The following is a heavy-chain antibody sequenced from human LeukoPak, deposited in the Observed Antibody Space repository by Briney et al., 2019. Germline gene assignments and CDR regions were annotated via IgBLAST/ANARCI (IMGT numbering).Heavy chain of an antibody. CDR1: GFTFSSYW. J-gene: IGHJ4*02. D-gene: IGHD4-23*01. V-gene: IGHV4-34*01. CDR3: ARESETDYGGYSD. Sequence: GSLRLSCAASGFTFSSYWMSWIRQPPGKGLEWIGEFDHSGITNYDPSLKSRATISVDTSKTQFSLTVRSVTAADTAVYYCARESETDYGGYSDWGQGTLVTVSS. CDR2: FDHSGIT.